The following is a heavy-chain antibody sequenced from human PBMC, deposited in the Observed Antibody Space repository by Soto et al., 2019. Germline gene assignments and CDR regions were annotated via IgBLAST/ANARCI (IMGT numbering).Heavy chain of an antibody. Sequence: PXATLSLTCSVSGGSFSSGNYFWTWIRQPPGKTLEWIGYVYYSGSANYNPSLKGRATISVDTSKNQFSLKLSSVTAADTAVYYCERDGGGKNGYVNFWGQGKLVTVSS. D-gene: IGHD5-12*01. V-gene: IGHV4-61*01. CDR1: GGSFSSGNYF. CDR2: VYYSGSA. CDR3: ERDGGGKNGYVNF. J-gene: IGHJ4*02.